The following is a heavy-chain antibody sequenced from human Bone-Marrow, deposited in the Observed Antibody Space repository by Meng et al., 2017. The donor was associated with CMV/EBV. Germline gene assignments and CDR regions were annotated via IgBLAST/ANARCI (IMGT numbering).Heavy chain of an antibody. D-gene: IGHD3-3*01. V-gene: IGHV4-39*07. Sequence: SETLSLTCTVSGGSISSSSYYWGWIRQPPGKGLEWIGSIYYTGSTYYNPSLKSRVIISVETSKTQFSLKLSSVTAADTAVYYCASQVYDFWRDDYGLDVWGQGTTVTVSS. CDR2: IYYTGST. J-gene: IGHJ6*02. CDR3: ASQVYDFWRDDYGLDV. CDR1: GGSISSSSYY.